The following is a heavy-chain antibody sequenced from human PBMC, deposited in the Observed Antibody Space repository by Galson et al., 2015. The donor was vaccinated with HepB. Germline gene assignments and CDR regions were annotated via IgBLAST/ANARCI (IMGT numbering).Heavy chain of an antibody. CDR3: ARESFFDIAARPRFDY. J-gene: IGHJ4*02. V-gene: IGHV6-1*01. Sequence: CAISGDSVSSNSAAWNRIRQSPSRGLEWLGRTYYRSKWYNDYTVSVKSRITINPDTSKNQFSLQLNSVTPEDTAVYYCARESFFDIAARPRFDYWGQGTLVTVSS. D-gene: IGHD6-6*01. CDR2: TYYRSKWYN. CDR1: GDSVSSNSAA.